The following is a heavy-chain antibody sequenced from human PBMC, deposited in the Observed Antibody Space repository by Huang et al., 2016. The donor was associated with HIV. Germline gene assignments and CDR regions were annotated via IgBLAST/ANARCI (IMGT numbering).Heavy chain of an antibody. V-gene: IGHV5-51*01. CDR1: GYSFAKYW. CDR3: ARLDTARNYYYYGLDV. D-gene: IGHD5-18*01. CDR2: SSPDDSHT. Sequence: EEQLVQSGAEVKKPGESLKISCEGSGYSFAKYWIGWVRQLPGKGLEWRGISSPDDSHTKYSPSFQGQVSISADKAISTAYLQWSSLKASDTAMYYCARLDTARNYYYYGLDVWGQGTSVIVSS. J-gene: IGHJ6*02.